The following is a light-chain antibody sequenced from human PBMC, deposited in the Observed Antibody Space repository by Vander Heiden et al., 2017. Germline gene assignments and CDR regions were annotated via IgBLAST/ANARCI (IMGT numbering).Light chain of an antibody. CDR3: QSYDSSNLNWV. CDR1: SGSIASNY. V-gene: IGLV6-57*01. CDR2: EDN. J-gene: IGLJ3*02. Sequence: NFILTQPHSVSESPGKTVTISCTRSSGSIASNYGQWYQHRPGSSPTTVIYEDNQRPSGVPDRFSGSIDSSSNSASLTISGLKTEDEADYYCQSYDSSNLNWVFGGGTKLTVL.